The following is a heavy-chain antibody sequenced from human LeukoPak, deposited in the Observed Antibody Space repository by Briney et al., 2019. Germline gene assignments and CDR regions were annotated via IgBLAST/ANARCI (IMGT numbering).Heavy chain of an antibody. CDR3: ASDRVLGSGSLDN. Sequence: EGSLRLSCTASGFRFSDFWMHWVRQAPGKGLEWVSRIRGDWHDTTYADSVKGRFTISRDNAQNTLYLQMNSLRVEDTAVYYCASDRVLGSGSLDNWGQGTLVTVSS. V-gene: IGHV3-74*01. D-gene: IGHD3-10*01. J-gene: IGHJ4*02. CDR2: IRGDWHDT. CDR1: GFRFSDFW.